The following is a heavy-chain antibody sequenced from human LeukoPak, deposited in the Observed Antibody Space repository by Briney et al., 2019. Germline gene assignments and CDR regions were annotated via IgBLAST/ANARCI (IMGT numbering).Heavy chain of an antibody. CDR3: ARVMVAGTPGDY. V-gene: IGHV1-18*01. CDR2: ISAYNGNT. J-gene: IGHJ4*02. D-gene: IGHD6-19*01. CDR1: GYTFISYG. Sequence: ASVKVSCKASGYTFISYGISWVRQAPRHGLEWMGWISAYNGNTNYAQKLQGRVTMTTDTSTSTAYMELRSLRSDDTAVYYCARVMVAGTPGDYWGQGTLVTVSS.